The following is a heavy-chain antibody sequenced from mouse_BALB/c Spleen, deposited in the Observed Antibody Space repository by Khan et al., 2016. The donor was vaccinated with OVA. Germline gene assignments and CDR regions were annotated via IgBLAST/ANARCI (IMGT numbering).Heavy chain of an antibody. CDR1: GFSITSAYA. CDR2: TSYSRST. CDR3: ARRYYYGHWYFDV. V-gene: IGHV3-2*02. Sequence: EVQLQPSGLGLVNPSQSPTLSCPATGFSITSAYAWNCLRQLPANKLEWISYTSYSRSTRYHPSLKCRVSITRDTSKNQFFLQLNSVTTEDTAIYYCARRYYYGHWYFDVWGAGTTVTVSS. D-gene: IGHD1-1*01. J-gene: IGHJ1*01.